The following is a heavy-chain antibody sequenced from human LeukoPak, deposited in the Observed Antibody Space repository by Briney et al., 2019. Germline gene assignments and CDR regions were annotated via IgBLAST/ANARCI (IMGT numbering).Heavy chain of an antibody. Sequence: GESLKISCKGSGYSFTSYWISWVRQMPGKGLEWMGRIDPSDSYTNYSPSFQGHLTISADKSISTAYLQWSSLKASDTAMYYCARPSSGWYVLDYWGQGTLVTVSS. J-gene: IGHJ4*02. D-gene: IGHD6-19*01. CDR2: IDPSDSYT. CDR1: GYSFTSYW. CDR3: ARPSSGWYVLDY. V-gene: IGHV5-10-1*01.